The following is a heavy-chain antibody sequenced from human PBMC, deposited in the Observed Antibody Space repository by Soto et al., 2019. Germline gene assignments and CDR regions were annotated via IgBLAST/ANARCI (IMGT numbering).Heavy chain of an antibody. V-gene: IGHV2-70*11. CDR1: GFSLSTSGMC. D-gene: IGHD6-19*01. CDR3: ARIGIGWYSEY. Sequence: SVPTLVNPTQTLTLTCTFSGFSLSTSGMCVSWIRQPPGKALEWLARIDCDNDKYYSTSLKTTLTISKDPSKNQVVLTITNMKPVDTSTYYGARIGIGWYSEYWGKGTLVTASP. J-gene: IGHJ4*02. CDR2: IDCDNDK.